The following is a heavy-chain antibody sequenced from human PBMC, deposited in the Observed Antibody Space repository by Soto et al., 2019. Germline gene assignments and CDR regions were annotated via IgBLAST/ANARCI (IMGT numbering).Heavy chain of an antibody. V-gene: IGHV2-5*02. Sequence: QITLKESGPTLVKPTQTLTLTCTFSGFSLSTSGLGVGWISQPPGTALEGLALMYCADDKRDSPSLKSRLTITKDTSKSPGVLTMTTMDPVDTATYYCARPYSRSSCSFDYWGQGTLVTVSS. J-gene: IGHJ4*02. CDR1: GFSLSTSGLG. D-gene: IGHD6-6*01. CDR3: ARPYSRSSCSFDY. CDR2: MYCADDK.